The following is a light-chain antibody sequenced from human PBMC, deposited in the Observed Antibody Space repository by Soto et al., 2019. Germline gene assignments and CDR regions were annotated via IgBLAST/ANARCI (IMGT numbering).Light chain of an antibody. CDR1: QSVSSY. J-gene: IGKJ5*01. CDR3: QQRSNWPIT. CDR2: DAS. V-gene: IGKV3-11*01. Sequence: EIVLTQYTGTLSLSPGERATLSCRASQSVSSYLAWYQQKPGQAPRLLIYDASNRATGIPARFSGSGSGTDFTLTISSLEPEDFAVYYCQQRSNWPITFGQGTRLEIK.